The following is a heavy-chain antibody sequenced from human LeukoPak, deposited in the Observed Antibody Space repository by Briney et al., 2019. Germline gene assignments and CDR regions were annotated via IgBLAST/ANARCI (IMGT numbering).Heavy chain of an antibody. CDR3: AREDGGVTNWYFDL. CDR2: IRRSNTI. V-gene: IGHV3-48*04. CDR1: GFTFSSYS. D-gene: IGHD4-23*01. Sequence: GRSLTLSCAASGFTFSSYSLSWVRHAPGEGMEWVSNIRRSNTIYSEDSVRGRFTISRDNAKNSLYLQMNSLRAEDTAVYYCAREDGGVTNWYFDLWGRGTLVTVSS. J-gene: IGHJ2*01.